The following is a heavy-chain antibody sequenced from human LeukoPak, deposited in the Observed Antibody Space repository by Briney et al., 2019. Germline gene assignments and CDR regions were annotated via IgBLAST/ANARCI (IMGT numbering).Heavy chain of an antibody. D-gene: IGHD3-10*01. CDR3: ATQSPDYSIGPSYGSFNI. Sequence: GGSLRLSCEASGFTFHNYAMAWVRQAPGKGLEYVSSIGASGDNIYYGGSVEGRFTISRDNSKNTLFLQMNSLRAEDTALYYCATQSPDYSIGPSYGSFNIWGQGTKVTVSS. J-gene: IGHJ3*02. CDR1: GFTFHNYA. CDR2: IGASGDNI. V-gene: IGHV3-23*01.